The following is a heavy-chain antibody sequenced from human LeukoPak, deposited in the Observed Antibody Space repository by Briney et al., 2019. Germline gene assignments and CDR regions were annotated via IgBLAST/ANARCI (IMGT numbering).Heavy chain of an antibody. J-gene: IGHJ4*02. CDR1: GFTFSSYW. D-gene: IGHD6-19*01. CDR2: ISGDGRST. V-gene: IGHV3-74*01. Sequence: QSGGSLRLSCVVSGFTFSSYWIHWVRQVPGKGLAWVSRISGDGRSTDYADSVKGRFTVSRNNAKNTLYLQMNSLRVEDTAVYYCAKDFVAVTGTGPGYDYWGQGTLVSVSS. CDR3: AKDFVAVTGTGPGYDY.